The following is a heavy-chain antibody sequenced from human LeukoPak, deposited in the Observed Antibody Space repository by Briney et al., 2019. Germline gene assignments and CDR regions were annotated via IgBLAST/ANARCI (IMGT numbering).Heavy chain of an antibody. CDR3: ARIYTGYPGVY. D-gene: IGHD5-12*01. Sequence: PSETLCLTCTLSGYSISRGHYWGWIRQPPGRGLEWIGSIYRGGTTYYNPSLKSRVTISVDTSKNKNQLSLSLSSVTAADTAVYYCARIYTGYPGVYWGQGTLVTVSS. V-gene: IGHV4-38-2*02. CDR2: IYRGGTT. J-gene: IGHJ4*02. CDR1: GYSISRGHY.